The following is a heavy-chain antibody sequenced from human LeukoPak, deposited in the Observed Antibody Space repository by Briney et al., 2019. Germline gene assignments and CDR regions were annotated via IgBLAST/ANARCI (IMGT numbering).Heavy chain of an antibody. D-gene: IGHD3-10*01. J-gene: IGHJ6*02. CDR1: GVTFTNYE. CDR2: ISSSGNTI. CDR3: ARGAYGSGSYFPSTMDV. V-gene: IGHV3-48*03. Sequence: GGSLRLSCAASGVTFTNYEMNWVRQAPGKGLKWVSYISSSGNTIYYADSVKGRFTISRDNAKNSLYLQMNSLRAEDTAAYYCARGAYGSGSYFPSTMDVWGQGTTVTVSS.